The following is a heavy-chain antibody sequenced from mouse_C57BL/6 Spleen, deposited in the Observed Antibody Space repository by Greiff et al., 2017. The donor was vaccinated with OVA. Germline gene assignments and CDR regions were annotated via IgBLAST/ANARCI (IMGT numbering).Heavy chain of an antibody. D-gene: IGHD2-4*01. V-gene: IGHV1-69*01. J-gene: IGHJ3*01. CDR1: GYTFTSYW. Sequence: QVQLQQSGAELVMPGASVKLSCKASGYTFTSYWMHWVKQRPGQGLEWIGEIDPSDSYTNYNQKFKGKSTLTVDKSSSTAYMQLSSLTSEDSAVYYCARLGYDYAWFAYWGQGTLVTVSA. CDR3: ARLGYDYAWFAY. CDR2: IDPSDSYT.